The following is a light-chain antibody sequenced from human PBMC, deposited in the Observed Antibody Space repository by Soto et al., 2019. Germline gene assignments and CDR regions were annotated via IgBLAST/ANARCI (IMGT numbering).Light chain of an antibody. Sequence: EIVLTQSPGTLSLSPGERATLSCRASQSISSSYLAWYQQKPGQAPRLLIYAASTRATGIPARFSGSGSGTEFTLTISSLQSEDFAVYYCQQYNNWPQTFGQGTKVDIK. CDR2: AAS. CDR1: QSISSSY. V-gene: IGKV3-15*01. J-gene: IGKJ1*01. CDR3: QQYNNWPQT.